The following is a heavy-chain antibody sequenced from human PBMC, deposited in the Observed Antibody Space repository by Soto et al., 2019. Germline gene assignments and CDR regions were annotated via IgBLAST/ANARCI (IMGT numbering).Heavy chain of an antibody. CDR3: AKEANYDFWSGPRYGMDV. CDR2: ISYDGSNK. J-gene: IGHJ6*02. CDR1: GFTFSSYG. V-gene: IGHV3-30*18. D-gene: IGHD3-3*01. Sequence: GGTLRLSCAASGFTFSSYGMHWVRQAPGKGLEWVAVISYDGSNKYYADSVKGRFTISRDNSKNTLYLQMNSLRAEDTAVYYCAKEANYDFWSGPRYGMDVWGQGTTVTVSS.